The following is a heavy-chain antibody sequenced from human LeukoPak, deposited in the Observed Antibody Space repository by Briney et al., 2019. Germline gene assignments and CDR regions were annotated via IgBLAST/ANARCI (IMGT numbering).Heavy chain of an antibody. J-gene: IGHJ4*02. V-gene: IGHV3-23*01. Sequence: GGSLRLSCAASGFTFSSYAMNWVRQAPGKGLEWVSAISGNGDNTYYADSVKGRFTISRDNSKNTLYLQMNSLRAEDTAIYYCAKGSYYDSSGTYYFDYWGQGTLVTVSS. CDR2: ISGNGDNT. CDR3: AKGSYYDSSGTYYFDY. CDR1: GFTFSSYA. D-gene: IGHD3-22*01.